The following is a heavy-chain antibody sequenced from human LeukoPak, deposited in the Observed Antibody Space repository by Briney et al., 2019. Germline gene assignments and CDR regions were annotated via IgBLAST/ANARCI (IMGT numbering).Heavy chain of an antibody. Sequence: GGSLRLSCAASGFTFSDYYMSWIRQAPGKGLEWVSYISSSGSTIYYADSVKGRFTISRDNAKNSLYLQMNSLRAEDTAVYYCARHKLIFYYDILTGYDAFDIWGQGTMVTVSS. CDR2: ISSSGSTI. CDR1: GFTFSDYY. D-gene: IGHD3-9*01. V-gene: IGHV3-11*01. CDR3: ARHKLIFYYDILTGYDAFDI. J-gene: IGHJ3*02.